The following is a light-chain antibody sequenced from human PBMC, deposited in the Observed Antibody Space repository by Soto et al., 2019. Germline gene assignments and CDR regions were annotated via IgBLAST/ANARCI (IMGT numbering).Light chain of an antibody. CDR2: RNN. V-gene: IGLV1-47*01. Sequence: QSVLTQPPSASGTPGQRVTISCSGSSSNIGSNYVYWYQQLPGTAPKLLIYRNNQRPSGVPDRFSGSKSGTSASLAISGLRSEDEADYYCAAWDDSLSGVFGGETNFTVL. CDR1: SSNIGSNY. J-gene: IGLJ3*02. CDR3: AAWDDSLSGV.